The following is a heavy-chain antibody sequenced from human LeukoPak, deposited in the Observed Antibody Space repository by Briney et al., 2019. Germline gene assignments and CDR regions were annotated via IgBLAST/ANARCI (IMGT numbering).Heavy chain of an antibody. Sequence: GGSLRLSCAASGFTFSNYAMHWVRQAPGKGLEWVAVISYDGTKKYYQDSVRGRFTISRDNSKNTLYLQVSSLRPEDTAVYYCARDLVSGSYGGWFDPRGAGDPGHRLL. CDR2: ISYDGTKK. D-gene: IGHD1-26*01. V-gene: IGHV3-30*04. CDR3: ARDLVSGSYGGWFDP. CDR1: GFTFSNYA. J-gene: IGHJ5*02.